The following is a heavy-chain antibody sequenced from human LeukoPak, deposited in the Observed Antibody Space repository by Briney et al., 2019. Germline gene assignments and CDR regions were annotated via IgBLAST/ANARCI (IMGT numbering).Heavy chain of an antibody. D-gene: IGHD3-10*01. J-gene: IGHJ6*02. V-gene: IGHV4-31*03. CDR3: ARAYGSGSYLDYYYYGMDV. CDR1: GGSISSGGYY. CDR2: IYYSGST. Sequence: SETLSLTCTVSGGSISSGGYYWSWIRQHPGKGLEWIGHIYYSGSTYYNPSLKSRVTISVDTSKNQFSLKLSSVTAADTAVYYCARAYGSGSYLDYYYYGMDVWGQGTTVTVSS.